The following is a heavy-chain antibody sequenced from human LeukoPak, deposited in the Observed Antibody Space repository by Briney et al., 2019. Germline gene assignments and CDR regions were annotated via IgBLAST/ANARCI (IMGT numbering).Heavy chain of an antibody. D-gene: IGHD3-3*01. J-gene: IGHJ4*02. CDR2: IIPIFGTA. Sequence: SVKVSCKASGYTFTGYYTHWVRQAPGQGLEWMGGIIPIFGTANYAQKFQGRVTITTDESTSTAYMELSSLRSEDTAVYYCAKAYSFGVVIFLPAPDYWGQGTLVTVSS. CDR3: AKAYSFGVVIFLPAPDY. CDR1: GYTFTGYY. V-gene: IGHV1-69*05.